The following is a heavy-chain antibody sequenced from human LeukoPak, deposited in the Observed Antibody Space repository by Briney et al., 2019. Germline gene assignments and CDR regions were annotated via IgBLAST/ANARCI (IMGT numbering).Heavy chain of an antibody. J-gene: IGHJ3*02. Sequence: GGSLRLSCAAYGFTFSSYVMHWVRQSPGKGLEWVAAIWYDGSAKYFTDSVKGRFTISRDNSKNTLYLQMNSLRSEDTALYFCAREGGDAFDIWGQGTMVTVS. V-gene: IGHV3-33*01. CDR2: IWYDGSAK. D-gene: IGHD3-16*01. CDR1: GFTFSSYV. CDR3: AREGGDAFDI.